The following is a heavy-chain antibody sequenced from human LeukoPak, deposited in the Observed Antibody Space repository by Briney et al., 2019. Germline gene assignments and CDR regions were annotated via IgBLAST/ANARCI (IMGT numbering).Heavy chain of an antibody. CDR1: GYSISSGYY. Sequence: PSETLSLTCAVSGYSISSGYYWGWIRQPPGKGLEWIGSIYHSGSTYYNPSLKSRVTISVDASKNQFSLKLSSVTAADPAVIYCSRPKGGQTSCGACAFDIGAQGTMAPVSS. CDR3: SRPKGGQTSCGACAFDI. J-gene: IGHJ3*02. D-gene: IGHD2-2*01. V-gene: IGHV4-38-2*01. CDR2: IYHSGST.